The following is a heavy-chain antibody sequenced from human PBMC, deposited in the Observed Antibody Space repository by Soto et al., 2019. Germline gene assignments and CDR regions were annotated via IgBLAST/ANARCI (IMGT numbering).Heavy chain of an antibody. CDR2: INQDGSEK. CDR1: GFTFSTYW. CDR3: SRSLNS. Sequence: EVQLMESGGGLVQPGGSLRLSCAASGFTFSTYWMDWVRQTPGKGLEWVANINQDGSEKNYVDSVKGRFTIYRDNAKNSLYLQMSSLTAEDSALDYCSRSLNSWGQGTLVTVSS. J-gene: IGHJ4*02. V-gene: IGHV3-7*01.